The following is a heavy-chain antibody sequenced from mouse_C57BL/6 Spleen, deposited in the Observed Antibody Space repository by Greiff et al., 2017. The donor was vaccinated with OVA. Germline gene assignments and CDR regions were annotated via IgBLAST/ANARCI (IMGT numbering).Heavy chain of an antibody. D-gene: IGHD1-3*01. CDR3: ARRESYYFDY. CDR2: IDPSDSET. Sequence: QVQLQQPGAELVRPGSSVKLSCKASGYTFTSYWMHWVKQRPIQGLEWIGNIDPSDSETHYNQKFKDKATLTVEKSSSTAYMQLSSLTSEDSAVYYCARRESYYFDYWGQGTTLTVSS. J-gene: IGHJ2*01. V-gene: IGHV1-52*01. CDR1: GYTFTSYW.